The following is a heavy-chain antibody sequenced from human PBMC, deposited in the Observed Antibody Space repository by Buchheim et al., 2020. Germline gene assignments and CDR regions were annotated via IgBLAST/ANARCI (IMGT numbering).Heavy chain of an antibody. CDR3: ARAGYSSSSYYFDY. V-gene: IGHV3-30*04. J-gene: IGHJ4*02. Sequence: QVQLVESGGGVVQPGRSLRLSCAASGFTFSSYAMHWVRQAPGKGLEWVAVISYDGSNKYYADSVKGRFTISRDNSKNTLSLQMNSLRAEDMAVYYCARAGYSSSSYYFDYWGQGTL. CDR1: GFTFSSYA. D-gene: IGHD6-6*01. CDR2: ISYDGSNK.